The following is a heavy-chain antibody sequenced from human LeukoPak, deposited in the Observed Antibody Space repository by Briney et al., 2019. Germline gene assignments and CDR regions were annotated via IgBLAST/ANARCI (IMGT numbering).Heavy chain of an antibody. Sequence: PGGSLKLSCAGSGFSFNYYDMNWVRQARGKGLEWVSSISPKSDFIYYSDTVRGRFTISRDNAENSLYLQMNSLRAEDTAVYYCARADCSSSTCYLRRSWFDPWGQGTLVTVSS. CDR3: ARADCSSSTCYLRRSWFDP. CDR2: ISPKSDFI. J-gene: IGHJ5*02. CDR1: GFSFNYYD. D-gene: IGHD2-2*01. V-gene: IGHV3-21*01.